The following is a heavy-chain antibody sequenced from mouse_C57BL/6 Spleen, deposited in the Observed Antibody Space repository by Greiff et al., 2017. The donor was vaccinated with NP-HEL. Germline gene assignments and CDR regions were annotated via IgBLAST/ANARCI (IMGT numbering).Heavy chain of an antibody. D-gene: IGHD1-1*01. CDR3: ARAYYYGSIFDV. V-gene: IGHV5-16*01. Sequence: EVQVVESEGGLVQPGSSMKLSCTASGFTFSDYYMAWVRQVPEKGLEWVANINYDGSSTYYLDSLKSRFIISRDNAKNILYLQMSSLKSEDTATYYCARAYYYGSIFDVWGTGTTVTVSS. CDR1: GFTFSDYY. J-gene: IGHJ1*03. CDR2: INYDGSST.